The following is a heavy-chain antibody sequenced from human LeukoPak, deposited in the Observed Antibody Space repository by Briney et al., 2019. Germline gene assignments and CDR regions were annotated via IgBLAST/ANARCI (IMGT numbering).Heavy chain of an antibody. D-gene: IGHD6-13*01. CDR3: AKVRSSSWYQTFDY. CDR1: GFTFSSYA. J-gene: IGHJ4*02. Sequence: GGSLRLSCAASGFTFSSYAMSWVRQAPGKGLEWVSAISGSGGSTYYADSVKGRFTISRDNSKSTLYLQMNSLRAEDTAVYYCAKVRSSSWYQTFDYWGQGTLVTVSS. CDR2: ISGSGGST. V-gene: IGHV3-23*01.